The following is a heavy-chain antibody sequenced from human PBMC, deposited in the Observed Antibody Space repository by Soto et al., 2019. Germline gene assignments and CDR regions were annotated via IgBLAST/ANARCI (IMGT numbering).Heavy chain of an antibody. V-gene: IGHV4-59*01. CDR3: ARDKSPAGTPQFDP. Sequence: QVQLQESGPGLVKPSETLSLTCTVSRDSISSYYWNWIRQPPGKGLEWFGYIYYTGSTNYNPSLKSRFTISIDTSKNQFSLKLSSVTAADTAVYYCARDKSPAGTPQFDPWGQGTLVTVSS. D-gene: IGHD6-19*01. CDR2: IYYTGST. CDR1: RDSISSYY. J-gene: IGHJ5*02.